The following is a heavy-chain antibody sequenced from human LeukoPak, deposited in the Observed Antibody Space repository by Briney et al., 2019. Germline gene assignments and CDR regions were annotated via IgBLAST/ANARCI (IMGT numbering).Heavy chain of an antibody. Sequence: PGGSLRLSCAVSGCTFSDYSRKWVRQPPGKGLEWIAYISTGGDTIYYADSVMGRFTISSDNAKKSLYLQMNSLRAEDTAVYYCAKGWSIAAAGTPDAFDIWGQGTMVTVSS. CDR2: ISTGGDTI. CDR1: GCTFSDYS. CDR3: AKGWSIAAAGTPDAFDI. V-gene: IGHV3-48*01. D-gene: IGHD6-13*01. J-gene: IGHJ3*02.